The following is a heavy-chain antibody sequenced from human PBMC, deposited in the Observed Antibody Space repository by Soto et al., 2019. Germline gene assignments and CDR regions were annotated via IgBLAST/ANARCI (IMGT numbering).Heavy chain of an antibody. V-gene: IGHV4-30-4*07. J-gene: IGHJ4*02. CDR3: VGGDAGGVLLAY. CDR2: SCFNDKQ. Sequence: TLSLTCPVSGASINGGGYYWNWVRRPPGRGRERLCYSCFNDKQYYQPSLESRVTTSPDTLQNQFSLELNAVSAADTAAYDCVGGDAGGVLLAYWGQGAMVTVSS. D-gene: IGHD2-21*02. CDR1: GASINGGGYY.